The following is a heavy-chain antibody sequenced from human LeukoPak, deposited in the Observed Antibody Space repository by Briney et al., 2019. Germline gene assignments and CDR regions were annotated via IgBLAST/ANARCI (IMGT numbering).Heavy chain of an antibody. Sequence: GESLKISCKVSGYNFTTYWIGWVRQLPGKGLEWMGIIYPGDSDTRYSPSFQGQVTISADKSISTAYLQWSSLKASDSAMYYCATNTMFRGIHAFDIWGQGTMVTVSS. CDR2: IYPGDSDT. CDR1: GYNFTTYW. V-gene: IGHV5-51*01. D-gene: IGHD3-10*01. J-gene: IGHJ3*02. CDR3: ATNTMFRGIHAFDI.